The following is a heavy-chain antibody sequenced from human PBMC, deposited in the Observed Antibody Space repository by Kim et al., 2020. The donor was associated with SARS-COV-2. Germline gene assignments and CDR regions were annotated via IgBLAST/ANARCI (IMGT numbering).Heavy chain of an antibody. CDR3: ARDLGILWFGEFYPYYPYYYYYYGMDV. J-gene: IGHJ6*02. Sequence: ASVKVSCKASGYTFTSYAMHWVRQAPGQRLEWMGWINAGNGNTKYSQKFQGRVTITRDTSASTAYMELSSLRSEDTAVYYCARDLGILWFGEFYPYYPYYYYYYGMDVWGQGTTVTVSS. D-gene: IGHD3-10*01. CDR1: GYTFTSYA. CDR2: INAGNGNT. V-gene: IGHV1-3*01.